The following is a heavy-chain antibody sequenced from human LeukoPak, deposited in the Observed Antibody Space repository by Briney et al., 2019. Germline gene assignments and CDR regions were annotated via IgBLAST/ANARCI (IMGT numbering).Heavy chain of an antibody. V-gene: IGHV3-23*01. J-gene: IGHJ4*02. CDR3: AKVLSGSQDY. D-gene: IGHD1-26*01. CDR2: ISGSGGGT. CDR1: GFTFSSYV. Sequence: GGSLRLSCAASGFTFSSYVMSWVRQAPGKGLEWVSAISGSGGGTYYANSVKGRFTISRDNSKNTLWLQMNSLRAEDTAVYYCAKVLSGSQDYWGQGTLVTVFS.